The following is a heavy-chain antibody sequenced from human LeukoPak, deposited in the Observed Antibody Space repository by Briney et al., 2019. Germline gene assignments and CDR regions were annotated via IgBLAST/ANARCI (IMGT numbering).Heavy chain of an antibody. CDR2: IDHVGSA. V-gene: IGHV4-34*01. CDR3: ARGRVVAASFRL. Sequence: SETLSLTCAVYGGSFSGYSWNWIRQPPGKGLEWIGEIDHVGSANYNPYLKSRVNISVDTSKDQFSLRLSSLTAAETAVYYCARGRVVAASFRLWGQGTLVTVSS. CDR1: GGSFSGYS. J-gene: IGHJ4*02. D-gene: IGHD6-25*01.